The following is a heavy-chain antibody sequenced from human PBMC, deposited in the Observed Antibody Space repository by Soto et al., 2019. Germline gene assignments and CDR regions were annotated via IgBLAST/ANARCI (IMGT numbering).Heavy chain of an antibody. D-gene: IGHD2-2*01. CDR3: ARDLDGCSSTSWYEYYYYYYMDV. CDR2: ISSSGSTI. J-gene: IGHJ6*03. CDR1: GFTFSDYY. Sequence: QVQLVESGGGLVKPGGSLRLSCAASGFTFSDYYMSWIRQAPGKGLEWVSYISSSGSTIYYADSVKGRFTISRDNSKNSLYLQMNSLRAEDTALYYCARDLDGCSSTSWYEYYYYYYMDVWGKGTTDTVSS. V-gene: IGHV3-11*01.